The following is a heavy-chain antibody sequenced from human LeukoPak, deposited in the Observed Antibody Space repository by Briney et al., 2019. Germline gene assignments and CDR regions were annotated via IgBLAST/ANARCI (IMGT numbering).Heavy chain of an antibody. Sequence: PGGSLRLSCAASGFTFSSYSMNWVRQAPGKGLEWVSSISSSSSYIYYADSVKGRFTISRDNAKNSLYLQMNSLRAEDTAVYYXXXXXXNWNXNGVDYWGQGTLVTVSX. CDR2: ISSSSSYI. CDR1: GFTFSSYS. J-gene: IGHJ4*02. D-gene: IGHD1-1*01. V-gene: IGHV3-21*01. CDR3: XXXXXNWNXNGVDY.